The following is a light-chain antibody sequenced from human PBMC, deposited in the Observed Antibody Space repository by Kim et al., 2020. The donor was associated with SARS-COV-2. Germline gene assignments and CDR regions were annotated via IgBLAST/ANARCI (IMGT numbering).Light chain of an antibody. CDR3: QQYYVLPPVT. V-gene: IGKV1-33*01. Sequence: SVGDRVVINGRASQNISNFLNWYQQKPGKAPKLLIYSASNLETGVPSRFSGGGSGTDFTFTISGLQPEDIATYYCQQYYVLPPVTFGQGTRLEIK. CDR2: SAS. CDR1: QNISNF. J-gene: IGKJ5*01.